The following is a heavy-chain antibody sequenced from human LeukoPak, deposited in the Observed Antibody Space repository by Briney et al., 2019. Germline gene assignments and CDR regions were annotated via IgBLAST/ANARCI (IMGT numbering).Heavy chain of an antibody. CDR2: IGGSGGST. CDR3: AKAHFSLLNWFDP. Sequence: GGSLRLSCAASGFTSSSYAMSWVRQAPGKGLEWVSAIGGSGGSTFYADSVKGRFTISRDNSKNTLWLQMNSLRAEDTAVYYCAKAHFSLLNWFDPWGQGTLVTVSS. D-gene: IGHD3-3*02. V-gene: IGHV3-23*01. J-gene: IGHJ5*02. CDR1: GFTSSSYA.